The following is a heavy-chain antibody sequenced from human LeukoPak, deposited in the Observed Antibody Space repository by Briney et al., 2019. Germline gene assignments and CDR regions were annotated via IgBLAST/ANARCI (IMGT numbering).Heavy chain of an antibody. CDR2: MNPNSGST. D-gene: IGHD3-3*01. CDR1: GYTFTSYD. V-gene: IGHV1-8*01. J-gene: IGHJ4*02. Sequence: APVKVSCKASGYTFTSYDINWVRQATGQGLEWMGWMNPNSGSTGYAQKFQGRVTMTRNTSISTAYMELSSLRSEDTAVYYCARGGRYTYYDFWSGHYPLYFDYWGQGTLVTVSS. CDR3: ARGGRYTYYDFWSGHYPLYFDY.